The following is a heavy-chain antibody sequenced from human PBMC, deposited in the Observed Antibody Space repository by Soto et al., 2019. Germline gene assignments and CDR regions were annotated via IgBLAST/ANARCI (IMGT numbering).Heavy chain of an antibody. J-gene: IGHJ4*02. CDR3: ARDNITIFGVVTSAFDY. D-gene: IGHD3-3*01. Sequence: SQTLSLTCAISGDSVSSNSAAWNWIRQSPSRGLEWLGRTYYRSKWYNDYAVSVKSRITINPDTSKNQFSLQLNSVTPEDTAVYYCARDNITIFGVVTSAFDYWGQGTLVTGLL. CDR1: GDSVSSNSAA. V-gene: IGHV6-1*01. CDR2: TYYRSKWYN.